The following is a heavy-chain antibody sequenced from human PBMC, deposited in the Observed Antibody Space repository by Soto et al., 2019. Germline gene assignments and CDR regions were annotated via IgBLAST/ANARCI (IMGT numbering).Heavy chain of an antibody. Sequence: SETLSLTCGVSGGTVASSHWWSWVRQSPGRGLEWIGNVYHTGDTNFNPSLQSRVTFSVDKSNNQFSLRLTSVTAADTAVYFCAREIVTAGGNNYFDPWGPGTLVTVPQ. J-gene: IGHJ5*02. D-gene: IGHD2-21*02. CDR1: GGTVASSHW. V-gene: IGHV4-4*02. CDR2: VYHTGDT. CDR3: AREIVTAGGNNYFDP.